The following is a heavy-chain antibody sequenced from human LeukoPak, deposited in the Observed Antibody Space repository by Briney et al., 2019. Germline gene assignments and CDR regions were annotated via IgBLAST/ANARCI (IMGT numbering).Heavy chain of an antibody. V-gene: IGHV1-18*01. CDR3: AREGSRYSRKKYGMDV. CDR1: GYTFTSYG. Sequence: ASVKVSCKASGYTFTSYGISWVRQAPGQGLEWMGWISAYNGNTNYAQKLQGRVTMTTDTSTSTAYMELRSLRSDDTAVYYCAREGSRYSRKKYGMDVWGQGTRVTVSS. CDR2: ISAYNGNT. J-gene: IGHJ6*02. D-gene: IGHD6-13*01.